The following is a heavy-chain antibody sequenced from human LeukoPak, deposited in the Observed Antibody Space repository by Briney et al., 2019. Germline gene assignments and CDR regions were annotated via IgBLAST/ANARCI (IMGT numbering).Heavy chain of an antibody. J-gene: IGHJ4*02. CDR1: GFTFSSYA. D-gene: IGHD3-3*01. Sequence: TGGSLRLSCAASGFTFSSYAMSWVRQAPGKGLEWVSAISGSGGSTYYADSVKGRFTISRDNSKNTLYLQMNSLRAEDTAVYYSAKVSNDFWSGYFYYFDYWGQGTLVTVSS. V-gene: IGHV3-23*01. CDR2: ISGSGGST. CDR3: AKVSNDFWSGYFYYFDY.